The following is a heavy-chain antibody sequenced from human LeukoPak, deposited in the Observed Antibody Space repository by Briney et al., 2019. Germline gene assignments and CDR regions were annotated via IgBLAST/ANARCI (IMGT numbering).Heavy chain of an antibody. V-gene: IGHV3-23*01. CDR2: ISGSGGST. Sequence: PGGSLRLSCAASGVIFSSYSMNWVRQGPGKGLGWVSAISGSGGSTYYADSVKGRFTISRDNSKNTLYLQMNSLRAEDTAVYYCAKDDVQGFDPWGQGTLVTVSS. J-gene: IGHJ5*02. CDR3: AKDDVQGFDP. CDR1: GVIFSSYS.